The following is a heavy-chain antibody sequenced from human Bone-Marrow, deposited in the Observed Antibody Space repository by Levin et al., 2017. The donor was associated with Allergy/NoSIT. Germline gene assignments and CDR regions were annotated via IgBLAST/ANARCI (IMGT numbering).Heavy chain of an antibody. Sequence: SCAASGFKFDDYTIHWVRQAPGKGLEWVSLITYDGGRTLYADSVKGRFTISRDNNKNSLHLQMNTLRSEDSALYYCVRGSGETTSFDYWGQGSLVTVSS. D-gene: IGHD4-17*01. CDR3: VRGSGETTSFDY. CDR1: GFKFDDYT. J-gene: IGHJ4*02. CDR2: ITYDGGRT. V-gene: IGHV3-43*01.